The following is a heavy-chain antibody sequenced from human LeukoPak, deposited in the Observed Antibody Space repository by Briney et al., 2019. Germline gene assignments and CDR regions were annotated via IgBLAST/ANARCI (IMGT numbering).Heavy chain of an antibody. CDR2: ISGDGTAR. D-gene: IGHD3-10*01. CDR3: VRGRGSYGWFDP. V-gene: IGHV3-74*01. Sequence: PGGSLRLSCAASGFTSSSYWMHWVRQVPGKGLVWVSRISGDGTARNYADSVKARFTISRDDAKNTVDLQMNSLRGEDTAVYYCVRGRGSYGWFDPWGQGTLVTVSS. J-gene: IGHJ5*02. CDR1: GFTSSSYW.